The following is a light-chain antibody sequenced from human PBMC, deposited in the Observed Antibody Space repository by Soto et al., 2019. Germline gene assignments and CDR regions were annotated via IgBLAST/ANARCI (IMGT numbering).Light chain of an antibody. Sequence: DIQMTQSPSSLSTSVGDRVTITCRASQSISSYLNWYQQKPGKAPNLLIYAASSLQSGVPSRFSGSGSGTDFTLTISSLEPEDFAVYYCQQRSNWPPITFGQGTRLEIK. CDR3: QQRSNWPPIT. CDR1: QSISSY. J-gene: IGKJ5*01. CDR2: AAS. V-gene: IGKV1-39*01.